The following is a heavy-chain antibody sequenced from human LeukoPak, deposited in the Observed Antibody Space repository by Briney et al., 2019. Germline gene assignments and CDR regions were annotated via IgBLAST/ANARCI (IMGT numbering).Heavy chain of an antibody. CDR2: IYRGGTI. Sequence: LRRTHAAAGANGRGNDKSSVRHAPGKGKEWVSLIYRGGTIYYADSVKARFTISRDNSKNTLFLQMNSLRAEDTAVYYCARADRDGDPDHFDYWGQGTLVTVSS. V-gene: IGHV3-53*01. CDR3: ARADRDGDPDHFDY. CDR1: GANGRGND. D-gene: IGHD4-17*01. J-gene: IGHJ4*02.